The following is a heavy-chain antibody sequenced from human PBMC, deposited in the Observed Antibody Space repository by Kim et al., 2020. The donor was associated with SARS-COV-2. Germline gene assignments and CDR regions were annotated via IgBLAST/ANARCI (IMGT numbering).Heavy chain of an antibody. CDR2: INHSGST. CDR3: ARGIVAVADHNWFDP. J-gene: IGHJ5*02. D-gene: IGHD6-19*01. CDR1: GGSFSGYY. V-gene: IGHV4-34*01. Sequence: SETLSLTCAVYGGSFSGYYWSWIRQPPGKGLEWIGEINHSGSTNYNPSLKSRVTISVDTSKNQFSLKLSSVTAADTAVYYCARGIVAVADHNWFDPWGQGTLVTVSS.